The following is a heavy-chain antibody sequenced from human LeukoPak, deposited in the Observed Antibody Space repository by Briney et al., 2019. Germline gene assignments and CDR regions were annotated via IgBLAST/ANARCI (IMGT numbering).Heavy chain of an antibody. Sequence: SETLSLTCTVSGGSISSSSYYWGWIRQPPGKGLEWIGSIYYSGSTYYNPSIKSRVTISVDASKNQFSLKLSSVTAADTAMYYCARVCYYDSSGYYHYYYYYYMDVWGKGTTVTVSS. CDR3: ARVCYYDSSGYYHYYYYYYMDV. CDR2: IYYSGST. V-gene: IGHV4-39*07. CDR1: GGSISSSSYY. J-gene: IGHJ6*03. D-gene: IGHD3-22*01.